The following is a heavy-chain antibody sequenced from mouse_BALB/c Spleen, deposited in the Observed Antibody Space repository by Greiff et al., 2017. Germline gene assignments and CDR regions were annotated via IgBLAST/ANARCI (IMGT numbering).Heavy chain of an antibody. CDR3: ARHHGSSSYYAMDY. D-gene: IGHD1-1*01. Sequence: EVKLVESGGGLVQPGGSLKLSCAASGFTFSSYTMSWVRQTPEKRLEWVAYISNGGGSTYYPDTVKGRFTISRDNAKNTLYLQMSSLKSEDTAMYYCARHHGSSSYYAMDYWGQGTSVTVSS. CDR2: ISNGGGST. CDR1: GFTFSSYT. J-gene: IGHJ4*01. V-gene: IGHV5-12-2*01.